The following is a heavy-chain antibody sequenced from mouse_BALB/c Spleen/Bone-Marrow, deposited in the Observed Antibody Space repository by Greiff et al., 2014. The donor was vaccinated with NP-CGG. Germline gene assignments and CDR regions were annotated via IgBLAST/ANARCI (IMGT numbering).Heavy chain of an antibody. D-gene: IGHD4-1*01. CDR3: ARGGKWEYYDV. CDR2: ISSGSTAI. CDR1: VFTFRTFG. V-gene: IGHV5-17*02. J-gene: IGHJ1*01. Sequence: RKLSCAASVFTFRTFGMHWVRQAPEKGLEWVAYISSGSTAIFYADTLKGRFTISRDNPENTLSLQRTSLRAEDTAMYYCARGGKWEYYDVGGAGTTVT.